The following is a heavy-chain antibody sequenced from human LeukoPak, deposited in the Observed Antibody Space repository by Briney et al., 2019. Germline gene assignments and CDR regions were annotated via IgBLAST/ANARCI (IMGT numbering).Heavy chain of an antibody. V-gene: IGHV3-9*01. CDR2: ISWNSGSI. D-gene: IGHD6-13*01. CDR3: AKDRTSSRPPYYGMDV. Sequence: GGSLRLSCAASGFTFDDYAMHWVRQAPGKGLEWVSGISWNSGSIGYAGSVKGRFTISRDNAKNSLYLQMNSLRAEDTALYYCAKDRTSSRPPYYGMDVWGQATTVTVSS. CDR1: GFTFDDYA. J-gene: IGHJ6*02.